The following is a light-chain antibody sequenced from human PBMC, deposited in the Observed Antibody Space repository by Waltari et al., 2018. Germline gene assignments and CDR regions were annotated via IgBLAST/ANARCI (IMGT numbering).Light chain of an antibody. J-gene: IGKJ4*01. CDR2: GAS. CDR1: QSVGSTY. CDR3: QQYYNSPVT. Sequence: DTVLTQSPGTLSLSPGERATLSCRASQSVGSTYSAWFQQKPGQAPRLLIDGASRRATGIPDRFSGGASGPDFSLTISRLEPEDFAVYYCQQYYNSPVTFGGGTKVEIK. V-gene: IGKV3-20*01.